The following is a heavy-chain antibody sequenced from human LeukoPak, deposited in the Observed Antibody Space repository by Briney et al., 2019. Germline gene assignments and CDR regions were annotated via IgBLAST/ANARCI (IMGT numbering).Heavy chain of an antibody. Sequence: PGGSLRLSCAASGFTFSSYSMNWVRQAPGKGLEWVSSISSSSSYIYYAETVKGRFTISRDNSKNTLYLQMYSLRAEDTAVYYCAKVEGASKASVYWGQGALVTVSS. D-gene: IGHD1-1*01. V-gene: IGHV3-21*04. J-gene: IGHJ4*02. CDR1: GFTFSSYS. CDR3: AKVEGASKASVY. CDR2: ISSSSSYI.